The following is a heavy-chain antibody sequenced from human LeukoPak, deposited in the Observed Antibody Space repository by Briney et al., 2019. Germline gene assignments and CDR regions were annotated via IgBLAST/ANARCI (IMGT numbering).Heavy chain of an antibody. CDR3: ARLHSSWQYYFDY. CDR2: IYNDDST. D-gene: IGHD6-13*01. Sequence: PGGSLRLSCAVSGFTVSSNYMNWVRQAPGKGLEWVSVIYNDDSTFYADSVKGRFTISRDNSKNTLYLQMNSLSAEDTAVYYCARLHSSWQYYFDYWGQGTLVTVSS. CDR1: GFTVSSNY. J-gene: IGHJ4*02. V-gene: IGHV3-66*04.